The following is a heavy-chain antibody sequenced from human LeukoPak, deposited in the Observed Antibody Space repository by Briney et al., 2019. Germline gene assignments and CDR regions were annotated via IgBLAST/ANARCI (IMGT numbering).Heavy chain of an antibody. D-gene: IGHD3-10*01. J-gene: IGHJ4*02. V-gene: IGHV3-30*04. CDR3: ARTYNYGSGKYGSFDS. Sequence: PGRSLRLSCVPTGFTHTNYAMHSVRQAPGKGLEWVALISYDGNSKHHADSVKDRFTISRDNSKNTLYLQMNSLRVEDTAVYYCARTYNYGSGKYGSFDSWGQGTLVTVSS. CDR1: GFTHTNYA. CDR2: ISYDGNSK.